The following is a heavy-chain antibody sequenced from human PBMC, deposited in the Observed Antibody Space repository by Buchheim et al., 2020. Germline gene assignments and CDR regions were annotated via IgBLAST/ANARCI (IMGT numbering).Heavy chain of an antibody. V-gene: IGHV1-18*01. CDR3: ARDVDSLAITFGGVIVSN. CDR2: ISGYNGNT. J-gene: IGHJ4*02. D-gene: IGHD3-16*02. Sequence: QVQLVQSGAEVKKPGASVKVSCKASGYTFSSYGISWVRQAPGQGLEWMGWISGYNGNTNYAQKLQDRVTMTTGTSTSTAHMELRSLTSDDTAVYYCARDVDSLAITFGGVIVSNWGQGTL. CDR1: GYTFSSYG.